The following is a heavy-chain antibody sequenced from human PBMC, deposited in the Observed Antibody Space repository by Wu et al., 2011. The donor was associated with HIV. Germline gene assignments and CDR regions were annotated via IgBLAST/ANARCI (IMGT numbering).Heavy chain of an antibody. D-gene: IGHD5-24*01. V-gene: IGHV1-69*05. CDR3: ARARDAYNYRGETLYDALAV. Sequence: QVHLMQSGAEVKKPGSSARLSCETSGGSFHNYALNWVRQAPGQGLEWMGGIIPMGNTPDYAQKFQGRVTITTDGSTSTVYLDLSSLRYEDTAVYFCARARDAYNYRGETLYDALAVWGQGTRVTVSS. CDR2: IIPMGNTP. CDR1: GGSFHNYA. J-gene: IGHJ6*02.